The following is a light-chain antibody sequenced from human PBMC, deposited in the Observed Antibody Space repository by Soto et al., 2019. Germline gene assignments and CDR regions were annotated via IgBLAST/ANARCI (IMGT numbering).Light chain of an antibody. Sequence: DIPMTQSPSSLSASVGDRVTITWRVSQGISNYLAWYQQKPGKVPKLLIYAASTLQSGVPSRFSGSGSGTDFTLTISSLQPEDVAVYYCQQYYSAPTWTFGQGTKVDIK. CDR3: QQYYSAPTWT. V-gene: IGKV1-27*01. J-gene: IGKJ1*01. CDR2: AAS. CDR1: QGISNY.